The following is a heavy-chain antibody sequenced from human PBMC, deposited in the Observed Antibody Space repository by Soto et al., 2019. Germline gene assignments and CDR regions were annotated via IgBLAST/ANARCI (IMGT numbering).Heavy chain of an antibody. V-gene: IGHV1-18*01. CDR1: GYTFTSYG. CDR3: AREGGYYCDGIDF. J-gene: IGHJ6*02. CDR2: ISAYNGNT. D-gene: IGHD3-16*01. Sequence: QVQLVQSGAEVKKPGASVKVSCKASGYTFTSYGISWVRQAPGQGLEWMGWISAYNGNTNYAQKLQGRVTMTTDTSPNTANMELRSLRSGDAAVEYCAREGGYYCDGIDFWGQGTMVTVSS.